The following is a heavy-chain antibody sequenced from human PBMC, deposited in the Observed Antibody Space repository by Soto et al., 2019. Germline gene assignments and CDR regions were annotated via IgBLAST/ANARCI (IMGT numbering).Heavy chain of an antibody. CDR3: CRACGAAACPHFFDY. CDR1: GFTFNSYW. V-gene: IGHV3-7*01. CDR2: IRFDGSQK. D-gene: IGHD2-21*01. Sequence: GGSLRLSCAASGFTFNSYWMNWVRQAPGKGLEWVAKIRFDGSQKYYVDSVKGRFTVSRDNSKDSLYLQMDSLRAEDTAVYDCCRACGAAACPHFFDYWGQGALVTVSS. J-gene: IGHJ4*02.